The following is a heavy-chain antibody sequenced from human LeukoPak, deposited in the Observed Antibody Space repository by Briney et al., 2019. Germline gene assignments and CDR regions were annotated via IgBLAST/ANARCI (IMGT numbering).Heavy chain of an antibody. CDR3: ARVVGLTGYSSSWYSGYYYYMDV. V-gene: IGHV1-69*06. CDR1: GGTFSSYA. Sequence: ASVKVSCKASGGTFSSYAISWVRQAPRQGLEWMGGIIPIFGRTNYAQKFQDRVTITADKSTSTAYMELSSLRSEDTAVYYCARVVGLTGYSSSWYSGYYYYMDVWGKGTTVTVSS. D-gene: IGHD6-13*01. J-gene: IGHJ6*03. CDR2: IIPIFGRT.